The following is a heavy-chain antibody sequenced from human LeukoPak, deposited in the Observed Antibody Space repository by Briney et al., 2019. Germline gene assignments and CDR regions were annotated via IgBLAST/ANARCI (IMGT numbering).Heavy chain of an antibody. V-gene: IGHV3-23*01. Sequence: PGGSLRLSCAASGFTFSSCAMSWVRQAPGKGLEWVSAISGSGGSTYYADSVKGRFTISRDNSKNTLYLQMNSLRAEDTAVYYCAKPYYDFWSGTPWYYFDYWGQGTLVTVSS. CDR3: AKPYYDFWSGTPWYYFDY. CDR2: ISGSGGST. CDR1: GFTFSSCA. J-gene: IGHJ4*02. D-gene: IGHD3-3*01.